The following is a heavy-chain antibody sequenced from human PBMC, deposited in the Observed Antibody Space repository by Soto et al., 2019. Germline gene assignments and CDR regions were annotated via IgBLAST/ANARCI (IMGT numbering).Heavy chain of an antibody. CDR2: IKQDGSEK. Sequence: GGSLRLSCAASGFTFSSYWMSWVRQAPGKGLEWVANIKQDGSEKYYVDSVKGRFTISRDNAKNSLYLQMNSLRAEDTAVYYCARDEKTASYYYYMDVWGKGTTVTVSS. CDR3: ARDEKTASYYYYMDV. J-gene: IGHJ6*03. CDR1: GFTFSSYW. V-gene: IGHV3-7*01.